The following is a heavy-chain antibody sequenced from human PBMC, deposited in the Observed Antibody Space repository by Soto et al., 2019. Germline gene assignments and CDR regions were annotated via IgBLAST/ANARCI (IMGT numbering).Heavy chain of an antibody. J-gene: IGHJ6*02. V-gene: IGHV1-69*13. CDR1: GGTFSSYA. CDR3: ARDWRDLWGSYRYDYYYDGMDG. Sequence: SVKVSCKASGGTFSSYAISWVRQAPGQGLEWMGGIIPIFGTANYAQKFQGRVTITADESTSTAYMELSSLRSEDTAVYYCARDWRDLWGSYRYDYYYDGMDGCGQ. CDR2: IIPIFGTA. D-gene: IGHD3-16*02.